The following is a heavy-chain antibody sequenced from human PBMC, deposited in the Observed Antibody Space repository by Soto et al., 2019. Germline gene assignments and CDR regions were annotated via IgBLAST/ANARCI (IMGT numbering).Heavy chain of an antibody. J-gene: IGHJ5*02. CDR1: GYTFTSYG. Sequence: GASLKVSCKPSGYTFTSYGIIWGRQAPGQGLEWMGWISAYNGNTNYAQKLQGRVTMTTDTSTSTAYMELRSMRSDDTAVYYCAREAGRWFDPWGQGTLVTVSS. V-gene: IGHV1-18*01. CDR2: ISAYNGNT. CDR3: AREAGRWFDP.